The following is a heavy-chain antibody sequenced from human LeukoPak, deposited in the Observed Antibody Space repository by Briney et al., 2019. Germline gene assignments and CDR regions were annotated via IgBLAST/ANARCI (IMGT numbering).Heavy chain of an antibody. Sequence: ASVKVSCKASGYTFTGYYMHWVRQATGQGLEWMGWMNPNSGNTGYAQKFQGRVTMTRNTSISTAYMELSSLRSEDTAVYYCARGYSGYDSPSFDYWGQGTLVTVSS. J-gene: IGHJ4*02. D-gene: IGHD5-12*01. CDR2: MNPNSGNT. CDR3: ARGYSGYDSPSFDY. V-gene: IGHV1-8*02. CDR1: GYTFTGYY.